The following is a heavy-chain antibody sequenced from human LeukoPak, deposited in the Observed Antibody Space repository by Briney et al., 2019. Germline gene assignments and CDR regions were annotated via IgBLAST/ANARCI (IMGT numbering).Heavy chain of an antibody. Sequence: SVKVSCKASGYTFTSYGISWVRQAPGQGLEWMGGIIPIFGTANYAQKFQGRVTITADESTSTAYMELSSLRSEDTAVYYCASTFTFYSSSSGLFSYYFDYWGQGTLVTVSS. CDR1: GYTFTSYG. D-gene: IGHD6-6*01. CDR3: ASTFTFYSSSSGLFSYYFDY. J-gene: IGHJ4*02. CDR2: IIPIFGTA. V-gene: IGHV1-69*13.